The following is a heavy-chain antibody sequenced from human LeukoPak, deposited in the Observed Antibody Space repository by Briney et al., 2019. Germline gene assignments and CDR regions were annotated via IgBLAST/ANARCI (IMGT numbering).Heavy chain of an antibody. D-gene: IGHD3-16*02. V-gene: IGHV4-39*07. Sequence: PSETLSLTCTVSGGSISSSSYYWGWIRQPPGKGLEWIGSIYYSGSTYYNPSLKSRVTISVDTSKNQFSLKLSSVTAADTAVYYCARGASWGMDVWGQGTTVTVSS. CDR3: ARGASWGMDV. J-gene: IGHJ6*02. CDR2: IYYSGST. CDR1: GGSISSSSYY.